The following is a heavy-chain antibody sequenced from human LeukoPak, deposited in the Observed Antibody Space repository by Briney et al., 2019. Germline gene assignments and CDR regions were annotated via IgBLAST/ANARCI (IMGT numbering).Heavy chain of an antibody. CDR3: ARDRHCVNGVCHSPPGMDV. D-gene: IGHD2-8*01. V-gene: IGHV3-33*01. J-gene: IGHJ6*02. CDR2: IWFDKNQ. CDR1: GFILNDYG. Sequence: GGSLRLSCAASGFILNDYGMHWVRQAPGKGLEWVADIWFDKNQHFADFVKGRFAISRDNSKNTVYLQINSLRAEDTAVYYCARDRHCVNGVCHSPPGMDVWGQGTTVTVSS.